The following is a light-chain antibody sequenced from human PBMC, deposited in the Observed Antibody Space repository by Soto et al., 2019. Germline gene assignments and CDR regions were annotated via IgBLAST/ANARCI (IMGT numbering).Light chain of an antibody. CDR3: QTYHLALGT. CDR1: QDIINH. J-gene: IGKJ5*01. V-gene: IGKV1-27*01. Sequence: DIQMTQSPSSLSASVGDTVTITCRASQDIINHLAWYQQRPGKVPNLLIYGASTLHSGVPSRFRGSGSGTHFTLTISSLQAEDVATYDCQTYHLALGTFGQGTRLEIK. CDR2: GAS.